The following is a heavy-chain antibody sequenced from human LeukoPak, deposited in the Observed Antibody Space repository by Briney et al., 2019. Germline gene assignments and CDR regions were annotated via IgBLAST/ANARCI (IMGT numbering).Heavy chain of an antibody. CDR1: GGSITSYY. CDR2: IYYSGST. D-gene: IGHD2-2*02. CDR3: ARAYCSSTSCYTSSTRYYYYMDV. Sequence: SETLSLTCTVSGGSITSYYWSWIRQPPGKELEWFGYIYYSGSTNYNPSLKSRVTISVDTSKNQFSLKLSSVTAADTAVYYCARAYCSSTSCYTSSTRYYYYMDVWGKGTTVTVSS. J-gene: IGHJ6*03. V-gene: IGHV4-59*01.